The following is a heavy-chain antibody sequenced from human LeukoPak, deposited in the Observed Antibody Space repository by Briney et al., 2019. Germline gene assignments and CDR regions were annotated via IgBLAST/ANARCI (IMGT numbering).Heavy chain of an antibody. V-gene: IGHV3-33*01. CDR2: IWYDGSNK. CDR1: GFTFSIYG. CDR3: ARGMTLRAFDI. J-gene: IGHJ3*02. Sequence: GGSLRLSCAASGFTFSIYGMHWVRQAPGKGLEWVAVIWYDGSNKYYADSVKGRFTISRDNSKNTLYLQMNSLRAEDTAVYYCARGMTLRAFDIWGQGTMVTVSS. D-gene: IGHD2-15*01.